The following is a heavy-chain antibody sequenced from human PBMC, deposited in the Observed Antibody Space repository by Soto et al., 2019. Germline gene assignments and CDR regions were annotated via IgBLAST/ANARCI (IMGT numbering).Heavy chain of an antibody. J-gene: IGHJ3*01. CDR1: GFTFSNYA. CDR3: AKYSISYNGIYDAFDV. CDR2: IGGGDDI. Sequence: VQLLESGGGLVQPGGSLRLSCEASGFTFSNYAMAWVRQTPGEGPEWVSTIGGGDDIFYAESVQGRFIISRDDYRSTMYLQMDNLRVEDTVIYFCAKYSISYNGIYDAFDVWGQGTVVTGSS. V-gene: IGHV3-23*01. D-gene: IGHD3-3*02.